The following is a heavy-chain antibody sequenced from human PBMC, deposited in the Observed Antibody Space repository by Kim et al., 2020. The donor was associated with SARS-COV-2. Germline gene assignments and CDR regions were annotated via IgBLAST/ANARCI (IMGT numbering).Heavy chain of an antibody. Sequence: GGSLRLSCAASGFTVSSNYMSWVRQAPGKGLEWVSVIYSGGYTYYADSVKGRFTISRDNSKNTLYLQMDSLRAEDTAVYYCARHYYDSSGYYEYYLDYWGQGTLVTVSS. CDR3: ARHYYDSSGYYEYYLDY. CDR1: GFTVSSNY. D-gene: IGHD3-22*01. CDR2: IYSGGYT. J-gene: IGHJ4*02. V-gene: IGHV3-53*01.